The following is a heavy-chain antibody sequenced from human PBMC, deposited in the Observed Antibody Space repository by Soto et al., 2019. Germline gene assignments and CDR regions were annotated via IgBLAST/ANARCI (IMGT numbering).Heavy chain of an antibody. CDR2: IGTAGDP. J-gene: IGHJ4*02. D-gene: IGHD6-6*01. V-gene: IGHV3-13*05. CDR1: GFTFSSYD. CDR3: ARAVSSSVGDYFDY. Sequence: EVQLLESGGGLVQPGGSLRLSCAASGFTFSSYDMHWVRQATGKGLEWVSAIGTAGDPYYPGSVKGRFTISRENAKNSLYLQMNSLRAGDTAVYYCARAVSSSVGDYFDYWGQGTLVTVSS.